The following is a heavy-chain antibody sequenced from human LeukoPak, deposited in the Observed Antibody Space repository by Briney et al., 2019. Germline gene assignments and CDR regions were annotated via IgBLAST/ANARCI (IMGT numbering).Heavy chain of an antibody. Sequence: GGSLRLSCAASGFTFSSYTMNWVRQAPGKGLEWVSSITSSSSYIYCADSVMGRFTISRDNANNSLYLQMNSLRAEDTAVYYCARHVVAVGFDYWGQGTLVTVSS. CDR1: GFTFSSYT. J-gene: IGHJ4*02. CDR2: ITSSSSYI. D-gene: IGHD3-22*01. CDR3: ARHVVAVGFDY. V-gene: IGHV3-21*01.